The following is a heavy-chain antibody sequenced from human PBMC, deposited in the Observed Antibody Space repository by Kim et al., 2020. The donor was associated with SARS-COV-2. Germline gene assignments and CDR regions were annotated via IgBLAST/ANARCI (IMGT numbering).Heavy chain of an antibody. V-gene: IGHV3-21*01. CDR1: GFTFSSYS. CDR3: ARLWIVVAPDY. Sequence: GGSLRLSCAASGFTFSSYSMNWVRQAPGKGLEWVSSISSSSSYIYYADSVKGRFTISRDNAKNSLYLQMNSLRAEDTAVYYCARLWIVVAPDYWGQGTLVTVSS. J-gene: IGHJ4*02. D-gene: IGHD3-22*01. CDR2: ISSSSSYI.